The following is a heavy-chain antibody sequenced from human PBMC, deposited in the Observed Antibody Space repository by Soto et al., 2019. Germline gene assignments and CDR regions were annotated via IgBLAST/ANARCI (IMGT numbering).Heavy chain of an antibody. CDR3: AKEKGALDFDY. V-gene: IGHV3-9*01. D-gene: IGHD1-1*01. J-gene: IGHJ4*02. CDR1: GFTFDDYA. CDR2: ISWNSGSI. Sequence: DVQLVESGGGLVQPGRSLRLSCAASGFTFDDYAMHWVRQAPGKGLEWVSGISWNSGSIGYADSVKGRFTISRDNAKNSLYLQMNSLRAEDTALYYCAKEKGALDFDYWGQGTLVTVSS.